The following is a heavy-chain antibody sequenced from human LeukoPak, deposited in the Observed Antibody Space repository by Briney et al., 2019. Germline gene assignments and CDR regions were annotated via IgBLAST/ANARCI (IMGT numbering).Heavy chain of an antibody. Sequence: PGGSLRLSCAASGFTFKNYAMSWVRQAPGKGLEWVSGFGGGNALYADSVKGRFTISRDNSKNTLYLQMNSLRAEDTAVYYCAKGGWGWLFDDWGQGTLVTVSS. CDR3: AKGGWGWLFDD. CDR1: GFTFKNYA. D-gene: IGHD6-19*01. CDR2: FGGGNA. V-gene: IGHV3-23*01. J-gene: IGHJ4*02.